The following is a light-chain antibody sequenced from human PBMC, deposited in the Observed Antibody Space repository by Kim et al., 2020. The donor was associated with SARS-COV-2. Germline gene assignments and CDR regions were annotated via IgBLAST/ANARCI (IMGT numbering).Light chain of an antibody. J-gene: IGLJ2*01. Sequence: RAITIYCTEASVYVGAYNYVSWYQQHPRKAPKPMIYDVSNQPSGFSNLFSGSKSGSTASLTISGLQAEDEADYYCSSYTSSSSVVFGGGTQLTVL. CDR1: SVYVGAYNY. CDR3: SSYTSSSSVV. V-gene: IGLV2-14*03. CDR2: DVS.